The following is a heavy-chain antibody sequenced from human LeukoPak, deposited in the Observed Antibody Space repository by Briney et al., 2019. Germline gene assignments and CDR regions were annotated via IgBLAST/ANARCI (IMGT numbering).Heavy chain of an antibody. J-gene: IGHJ4*02. CDR2: ITGSGAST. CDR3: APSPPQLGFNY. D-gene: IGHD7-27*01. V-gene: IGHV3-23*01. CDR1: GFSFSSYD. Sequence: GGSLRLSCAASGFSFSSYDMIWVRQAPGKGLEWVSAITGSGASTYYVDAVKGRFTISRDNSKNTLYLQTNSLRAEDTAVYYCAPSPPQLGFNYWGQGTLVTVSS.